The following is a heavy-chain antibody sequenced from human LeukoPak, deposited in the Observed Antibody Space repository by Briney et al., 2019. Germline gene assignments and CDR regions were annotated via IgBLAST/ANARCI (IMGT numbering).Heavy chain of an antibody. V-gene: IGHV1-69*05. CDR1: GGTFSSYA. CDR3: ASRYHYDFWSAPDYYYYGMDV. CDR2: IIPIFGTA. J-gene: IGHJ6*02. D-gene: IGHD3-3*01. Sequence: SVKVSCKASGGTFSSYAISWVRQAPGQGLEWMGGIIPIFGTANYAQKFQGRVTITTDESTSTAYMELSSLRSEDTAVYYCASRYHYDFWSAPDYYYYGMDVWGQGTTVTVPS.